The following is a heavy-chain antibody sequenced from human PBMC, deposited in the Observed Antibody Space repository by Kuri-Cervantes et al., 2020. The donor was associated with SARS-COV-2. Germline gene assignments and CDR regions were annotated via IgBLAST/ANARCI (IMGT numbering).Heavy chain of an antibody. J-gene: IGHJ2*01. Sequence: SVKVSCKASGGTFSSYTISWVRQAPGQGLEWMGRIIPILGIANYAQKFQGRVTITADKSTSTACMELSSLRSEDTAVYYCARHPLSYCGGDCSSPSWYFDLWGRGTLVTVSS. CDR3: ARHPLSYCGGDCSSPSWYFDL. CDR2: IIPILGIA. V-gene: IGHV1-69*02. CDR1: GGTFSSYT. D-gene: IGHD2-21*02.